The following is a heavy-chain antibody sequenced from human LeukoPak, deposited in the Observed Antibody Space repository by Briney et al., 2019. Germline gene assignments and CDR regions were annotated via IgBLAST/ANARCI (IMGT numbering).Heavy chain of an antibody. CDR2: FNSDGSST. CDR1: GLPFSSYW. CDR3: ARDDVYDSSGYYYDY. V-gene: IGHV3-74*01. D-gene: IGHD3-22*01. J-gene: IGHJ4*02. Sequence: GSLRLSFAASGLPFSSYWMQWVRQAPGKELVWVSRFNSDGSSTIYAVAVKGRFTISRDNAKNTLYLQMNSLRAEDTAVYYCARDDVYDSSGYYYDYWGQGTLVTVSS.